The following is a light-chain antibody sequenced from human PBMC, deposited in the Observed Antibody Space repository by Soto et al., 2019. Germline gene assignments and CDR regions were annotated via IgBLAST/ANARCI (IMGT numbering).Light chain of an antibody. CDR3: QQYGSSLT. Sequence: EIVLTQSPGTLSLYPGEGATLSCRASRSVSSYLAWYQQKSGQAPRLLIYGASSRATGIPDRFSGSGSGTDFTLTISRLEPEDFAVYYCQQYGSSLTFGQGTKVDIK. CDR2: GAS. J-gene: IGKJ1*01. V-gene: IGKV3-20*01. CDR1: RSVSSY.